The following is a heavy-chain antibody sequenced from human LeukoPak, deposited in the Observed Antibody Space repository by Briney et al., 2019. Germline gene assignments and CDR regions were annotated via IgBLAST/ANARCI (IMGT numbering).Heavy chain of an antibody. CDR1: GFPFSFYA. Sequence: GRSLRLSCAASGFPFSFYAMHWVRQAPGKGLEWVGVISYNGSNKYYADSVKGRFTFSRDNSKNMLFLQMNSLRAEDTAVYYCARGRNTRSLDYWGQGTLVTVSS. CDR3: ARGRNTRSLDY. J-gene: IGHJ4*02. D-gene: IGHD2-15*01. CDR2: ISYNGSNK. V-gene: IGHV3-30*04.